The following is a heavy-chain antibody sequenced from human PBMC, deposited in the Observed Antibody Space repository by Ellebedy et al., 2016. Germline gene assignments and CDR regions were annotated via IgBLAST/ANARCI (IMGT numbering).Heavy chain of an antibody. Sequence: SVKVSCKTSGDTFSSYGVSWVRQAPGQGFEWVGGLIPTLCIPHYAQKFQGRVTLTADKSTSIAYMELSRLRSEDTAVYYCARDRAAAGISWFDPWGQGTVVTVSS. CDR3: ARDRAAAGISWFDP. V-gene: IGHV1-69*10. J-gene: IGHJ5*02. D-gene: IGHD6-13*01. CDR1: GDTFSSYG. CDR2: LIPTLCIP.